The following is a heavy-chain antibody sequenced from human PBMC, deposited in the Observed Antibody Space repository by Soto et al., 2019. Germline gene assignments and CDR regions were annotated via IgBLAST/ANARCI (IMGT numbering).Heavy chain of an antibody. V-gene: IGHV1-69*01. Sequence: QVQLVQSGAEVKKPGSSVKVSCKASGGTFSSYAISWVRQAPGQGLEWMGGIIPIFGTANYAQKFQGRVTITADESTSTAYIELSSLRSEDTAVYYCAREGQLVRGPQNAPDYWGQGTLVTVSS. J-gene: IGHJ4*02. CDR3: AREGQLVRGPQNAPDY. D-gene: IGHD6-6*01. CDR1: GGTFSSYA. CDR2: IIPIFGTA.